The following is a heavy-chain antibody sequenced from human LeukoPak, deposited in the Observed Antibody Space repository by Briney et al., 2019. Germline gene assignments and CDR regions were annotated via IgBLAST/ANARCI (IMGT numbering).Heavy chain of an antibody. V-gene: IGHV3-74*03. CDR1: GFTFSSFW. J-gene: IGHJ4*02. CDR3: VRDPYDILTGPYFDY. Sequence: PGGSLRLSCAASGFTFSSFWMHWVRQAPGKGLVWVSRIYVDGRSTTYADSVKGRFTISRDNAKNTLYLQMNSLRAEDAAVYYCVRDPYDILTGPYFDYWGQGTLVTVSS. D-gene: IGHD3-9*01. CDR2: IYVDGRST.